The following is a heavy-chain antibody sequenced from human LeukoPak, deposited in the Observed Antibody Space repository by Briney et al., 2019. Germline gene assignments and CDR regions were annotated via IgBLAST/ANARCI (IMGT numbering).Heavy chain of an antibody. J-gene: IGHJ4*02. V-gene: IGHV1-18*01. CDR1: GYTFTSYG. Sequence: ASVKVSCKASGYTFTSYGISWVRQTPGQGLECMGWINPYNGNRNYAQKFQGRVTMTTDTSTSTAYMELRSMRSDDTAVYYCAREIYGRFDYWGQGALVTVSS. D-gene: IGHD4-17*01. CDR2: INPYNGNR. CDR3: AREIYGRFDY.